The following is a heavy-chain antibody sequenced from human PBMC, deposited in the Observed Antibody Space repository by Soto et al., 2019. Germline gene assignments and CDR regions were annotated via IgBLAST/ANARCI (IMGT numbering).Heavy chain of an antibody. D-gene: IGHD5-18*01. CDR3: ARDGRAMNDY. CDR1: GFTFSTYA. J-gene: IGHJ4*02. Sequence: EVKLVESRGGLVQPGGSLRLSCAASGFTFSTYAMQWVRQAPGKGLEFVSSISSNGGTTNYAYSVKGRFTISRGNSRDTLYLQMGSLRPEDMAVYYCARDGRAMNDYWGQGTLVTVSS. V-gene: IGHV3-64*01. CDR2: ISSNGGTT.